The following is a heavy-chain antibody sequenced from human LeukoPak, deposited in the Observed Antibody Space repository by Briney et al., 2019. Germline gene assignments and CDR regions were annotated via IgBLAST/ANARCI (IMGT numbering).Heavy chain of an antibody. CDR1: GFTFSSYG. V-gene: IGHV3-30*18. CDR3: AKGKAYYYDSSGSYDAFDI. Sequence: PGRSLRLSCAASGFTFSSYGMHWVRQAPGKGLEWVAVISYDGSNKYYADSVKGRFTISRDNSKNTLYLQMNSLRAEDTAVYYCAKGKAYYYDSSGSYDAFDIWGQGTMVTVSS. D-gene: IGHD3-22*01. J-gene: IGHJ3*02. CDR2: ISYDGSNK.